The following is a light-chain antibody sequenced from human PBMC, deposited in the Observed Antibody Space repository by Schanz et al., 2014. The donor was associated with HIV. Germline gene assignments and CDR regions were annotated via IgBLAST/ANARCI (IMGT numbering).Light chain of an antibody. V-gene: IGKV3-11*01. CDR2: DAS. CDR3: QQRSNWPLLT. CDR1: QTVSSNS. J-gene: IGKJ4*01. Sequence: EIVLTQSPGTLSLSPGERATLSCRASQTVSSNSLGWYQQKRGQVPRLLIYDASNRATGIPARFSGSGSGTDFTLTISSLEPEDFAVYYCQQRSNWPLLTFGGGTKVEIK.